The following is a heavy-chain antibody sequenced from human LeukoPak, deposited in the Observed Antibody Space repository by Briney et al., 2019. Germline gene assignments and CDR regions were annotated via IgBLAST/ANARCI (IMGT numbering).Heavy chain of an antibody. CDR3: TSPLGIVGAIGQQTDY. D-gene: IGHD1-26*01. CDR2: IRSKANSYAT. J-gene: IGHJ4*02. Sequence: PGGSLRLSCAASGFTFSGSAMHWVRQASGKGLEWVGRIRSKANSYATAYAASVKGRFTISRDDSKNTAYLQMNSLKTEDTAVYYCTSPLGIVGAIGQQTDYWGQGTLVTVSS. CDR1: GFTFSGSA. V-gene: IGHV3-73*01.